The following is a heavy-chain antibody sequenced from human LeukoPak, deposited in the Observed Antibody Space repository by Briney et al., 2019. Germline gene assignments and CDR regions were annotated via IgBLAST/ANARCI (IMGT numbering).Heavy chain of an antibody. CDR3: AREVQPHCSTTSCSGNY. Sequence: ASAKVSCKASGGTFSIYAMNRVRQAPGQGLEWMGRISPIFGPPIYAQEFQGRITIITDQSTNMAYMELSSLRSEDTAVYYCAREVQPHCSTTSCSGNYWGQGTLVTVSS. CDR1: GGTFSIYA. D-gene: IGHD2-2*01. J-gene: IGHJ4*02. V-gene: IGHV1-69*05. CDR2: ISPIFGPP.